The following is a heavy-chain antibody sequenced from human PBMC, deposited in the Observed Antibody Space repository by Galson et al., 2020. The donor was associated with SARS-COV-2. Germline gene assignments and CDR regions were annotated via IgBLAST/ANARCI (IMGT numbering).Heavy chain of an antibody. V-gene: IGHV4-30-4*01. J-gene: IGHJ4*02. D-gene: IGHD4-17*01. CDR2: IHSTGNT. CDR3: ARTSSTATREYYFDH. CDR1: GDSINNDDFY. Sequence: SETLSLTCSVSGDSINNDDFYWSWIRQTPGAGLEWIGDIHSTGNTYYNPSLMSRGTMSVDTSKNQFSLRLTSVTAADTAVYFCARTSSTATREYYFDHWGQGTLVPVSS.